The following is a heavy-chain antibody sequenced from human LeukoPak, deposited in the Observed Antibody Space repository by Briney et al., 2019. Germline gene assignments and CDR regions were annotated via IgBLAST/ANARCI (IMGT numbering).Heavy chain of an antibody. V-gene: IGHV3-23*01. CDR2: ISGSGGST. CDR1: GFTFSSYA. Sequence: LSGGSLRLSCAASGFTFSSYAMSWVRQAPGKGLEWVSAISGSGGSTYYADSVKGRFTISRDNSKNTLYLQMNSLRAEDTAVYYCAKDHWAYCGGDCYSHFDYWGQGTLVTVSS. CDR3: AKDHWAYCGGDCYSHFDY. D-gene: IGHD2-21*02. J-gene: IGHJ4*02.